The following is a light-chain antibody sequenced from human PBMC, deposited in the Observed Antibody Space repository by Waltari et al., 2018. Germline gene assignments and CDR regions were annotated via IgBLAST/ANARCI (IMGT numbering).Light chain of an antibody. J-gene: IGLJ2*01. V-gene: IGLV2-14*03. Sequence: QSALTQPASVSGSPGQAITISCTGTSHDIGGHSYVSWYQQHPGKAPNLIIFDVSHRPSGVSPRFSGSKSGITATRTISDLQPEDEAHYYCCSFIHSSIPGLFGGGTKVTVL. CDR3: CSFIHSSIPGL. CDR2: DVS. CDR1: SHDIGGHSY.